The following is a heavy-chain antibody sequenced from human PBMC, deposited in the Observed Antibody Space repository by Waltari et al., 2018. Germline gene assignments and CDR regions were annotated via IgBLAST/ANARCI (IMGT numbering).Heavy chain of an antibody. V-gene: IGHV4-34*01. CDR1: GGSFSGYY. CDR3: ARERYSSSWYYFDY. D-gene: IGHD6-13*01. CDR2: INHSGST. J-gene: IGHJ4*02. Sequence: QVQLQQWGAGLLKPSETLSLTCAVYGGSFSGYYWSWIRQPPGKGLEWIGEINHSGSTNYHPSLKSRVTISVDTSKNQFSLKRSSVTAADTAVYYCARERYSSSWYYFDYWGQGTLVTVSS.